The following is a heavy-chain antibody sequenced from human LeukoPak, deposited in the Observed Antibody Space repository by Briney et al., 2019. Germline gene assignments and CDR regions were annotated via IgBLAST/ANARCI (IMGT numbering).Heavy chain of an antibody. Sequence: GASVKVSCKASGGTFSSYDISWVRQAPGQGLEWMGRIIPIFGTANYAQKFQGRVTITADKSTSTAYMELSSLRSEDTAVYYCARVLYGYCSSTSCRTFEYWGQGTLVTVSS. D-gene: IGHD2-2*01. V-gene: IGHV1-69*06. CDR3: ARVLYGYCSSTSCRTFEY. CDR1: GGTFSSYD. J-gene: IGHJ4*02. CDR2: IIPIFGTA.